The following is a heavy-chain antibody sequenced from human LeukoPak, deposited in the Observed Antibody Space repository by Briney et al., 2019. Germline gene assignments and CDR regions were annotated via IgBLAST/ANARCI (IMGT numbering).Heavy chain of an antibody. Sequence: GGSLRLSCAASGFSFHKYGMHWVRQAPGKGLEWVAYIRVDGIDKYYPDSVKGRFTISRDNSKSTVYLQMNSLIPDDTAVYFCAKAEAREIFRAVGLEEYLQYWGQGTLVTVSS. J-gene: IGHJ1*01. CDR2: IRVDGIDK. D-gene: IGHD3-10*01. CDR3: AKAEAREIFRAVGLEEYLQY. CDR1: GFSFHKYG. V-gene: IGHV3-30*02.